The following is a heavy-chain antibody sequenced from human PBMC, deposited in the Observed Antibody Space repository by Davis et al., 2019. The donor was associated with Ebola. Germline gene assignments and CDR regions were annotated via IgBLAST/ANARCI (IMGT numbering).Heavy chain of an antibody. V-gene: IGHV3-48*02. CDR2: ISSSSSTI. J-gene: IGHJ4*02. CDR3: ARSPRVVMTSFDY. D-gene: IGHD3-22*01. CDR1: GFTFSSYS. Sequence: PGASLRLSCAASGFTFSSYSMNWVRQAPGKGLEWVSYISSSSSTIYYADSVKGRFTISRDNAKNSLYLQMNSLRDEDTAVYYCARSPRVVMTSFDYWGQGTLVTVSS.